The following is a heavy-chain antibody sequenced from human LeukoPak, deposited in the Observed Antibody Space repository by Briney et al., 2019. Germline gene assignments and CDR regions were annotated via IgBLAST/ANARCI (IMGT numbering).Heavy chain of an antibody. Sequence: SETLSLTCAVYGGSFSGYYWSWIRQPPGKGLEWIGEINHSGSTNYNPSLKSRVTISVDTPKNQFSLKLSSVTAADTAVYYCARGSRRDGYNYWNYWGQGTLVTVSS. J-gene: IGHJ4*02. V-gene: IGHV4-34*01. CDR2: INHSGST. D-gene: IGHD5-24*01. CDR1: GGSFSGYY. CDR3: ARGSRRDGYNYWNY.